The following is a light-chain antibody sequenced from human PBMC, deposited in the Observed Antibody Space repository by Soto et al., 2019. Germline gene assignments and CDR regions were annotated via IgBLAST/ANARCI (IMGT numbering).Light chain of an antibody. CDR2: EAN. CDR3: SSFAGGNTLI. J-gene: IGLJ2*01. Sequence: QSALTQPASVSGSPGQSITVSCTGTSSDVGGHNLVSWYQHHPGKAPKLIIYEANKRPSGVSIRFSGSKSGIAASLTISGLQAEDEADYYCSSFAGGNTLIFGGGTKLTV. CDR1: SSDVGGHNL. V-gene: IGLV2-23*01.